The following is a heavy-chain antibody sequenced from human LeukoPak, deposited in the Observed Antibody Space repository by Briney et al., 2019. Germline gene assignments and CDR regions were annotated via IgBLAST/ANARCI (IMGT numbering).Heavy chain of an antibody. V-gene: IGHV1-2*02. CDR3: ARSPHILTGENFDY. D-gene: IGHD3-9*01. J-gene: IGHJ4*02. Sequence: ASVEVSCKASGYTFTSYGIFWVRQAPGQGLEWMGWINPNHGDTNYAQKFQDRVSMTRDTSISTAYMHLSRLRSDDTAVYYCARSPHILTGENFDYWGQGTLLTVSS. CDR1: GYTFTSYG. CDR2: INPNHGDT.